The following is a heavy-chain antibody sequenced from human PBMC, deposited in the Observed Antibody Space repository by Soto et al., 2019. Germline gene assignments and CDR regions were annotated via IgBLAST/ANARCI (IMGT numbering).Heavy chain of an antibody. CDR1: GFTFSSYA. Sequence: GGSLRLSCAASGFTFSSYAMSWVRQAPGKGLEWVSAISGSGGSTYYADSVKGRFTISRDNSKNTLYLQMNSLRAEDTAVYYCAKGSYSGYDFWYYMDVWGKGTTVTVSS. D-gene: IGHD5-12*01. CDR3: AKGSYSGYDFWYYMDV. J-gene: IGHJ6*03. CDR2: ISGSGGST. V-gene: IGHV3-23*01.